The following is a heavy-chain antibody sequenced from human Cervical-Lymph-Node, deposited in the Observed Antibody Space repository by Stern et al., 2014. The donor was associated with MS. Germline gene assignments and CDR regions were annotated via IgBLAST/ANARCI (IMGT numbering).Heavy chain of an antibody. CDR1: GYRFTSNW. CDR3: ARRGNGYMGIDY. CDR2: IYPGASAT. Sequence: VQLVQSGAEVEKPGESLRISCEASGYRFTSNWIGWVRQMPGKGLEWMGIIYPGASATRYSPSFQGQVTILRGKSKPTAYLHMRSLKASDTAIYYCARRGNGYMGIDYWGQGTLVTVSS. V-gene: IGHV5-51*03. D-gene: IGHD5-24*01. J-gene: IGHJ4*02.